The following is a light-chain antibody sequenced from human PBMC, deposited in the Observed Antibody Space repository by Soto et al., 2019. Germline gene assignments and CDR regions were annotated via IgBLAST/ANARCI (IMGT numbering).Light chain of an antibody. Sequence: SALTQPASVSESPGQSITISCTGTSSDVGGYNYVSWYQQHPGKAPKLMIYDVSNRPSGVSNRFSGSKSGNTASLTISGLQAEDEADYYCSSYTSSSFVVFGGGTKLTVL. CDR1: SSDVGGYNY. J-gene: IGLJ2*01. CDR2: DVS. CDR3: SSYTSSSFVV. V-gene: IGLV2-14*01.